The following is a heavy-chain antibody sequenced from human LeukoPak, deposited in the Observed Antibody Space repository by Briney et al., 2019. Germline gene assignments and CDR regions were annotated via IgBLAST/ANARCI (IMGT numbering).Heavy chain of an antibody. D-gene: IGHD2-2*02. CDR3: ARGWCQLLYNRYYYYYMDV. CDR1: GGSFSGYY. CDR2: INHSGST. Sequence: SETLSLTCAVYGGSFSGYYWSWIRQPPGKGLEWIGEINHSGSTNYNPSLKSRVTISVDTSKNQFSLKLSSVTAADTAVYYCARGWCQLLYNRYYYYYMDVWGKGTTVTVSS. V-gene: IGHV4-34*01. J-gene: IGHJ6*03.